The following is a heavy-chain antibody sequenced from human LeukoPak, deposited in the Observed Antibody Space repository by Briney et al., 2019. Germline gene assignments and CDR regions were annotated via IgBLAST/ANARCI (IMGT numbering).Heavy chain of an antibody. Sequence: GALRLSCSASGFTFSSYGMHWVRQAPGKGVEWVADISYDGSNKYYADSVKGRFTISRDNSKNTLYLEMNSLRAEDTAVYYCAKDRCSSTSCYLGTPYYYGMDVWGQGTTVTVSS. CDR1: GFTFSSYG. J-gene: IGHJ6*02. CDR3: AKDRCSSTSCYLGTPYYYGMDV. D-gene: IGHD2-2*01. CDR2: ISYDGSNK. V-gene: IGHV3-30*18.